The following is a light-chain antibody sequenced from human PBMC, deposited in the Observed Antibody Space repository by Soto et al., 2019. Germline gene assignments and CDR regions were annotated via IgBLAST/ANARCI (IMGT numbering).Light chain of an antibody. CDR3: QQFDGSLWT. CDR1: QRVTSTH. Sequence: VMSQSPVTLSLSQGERATLSFRASQRVTSTHLAGYQQKPGQDPRHFIYDASTRAIGIPDRFSGSGSATDFTLTISRLEPEDFAVYCCQQFDGSLWTFGPGTKVDIK. V-gene: IGKV3-20*01. CDR2: DAS. J-gene: IGKJ1*01.